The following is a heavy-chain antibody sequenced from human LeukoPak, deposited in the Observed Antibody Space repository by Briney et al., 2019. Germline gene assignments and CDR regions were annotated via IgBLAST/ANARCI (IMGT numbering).Heavy chain of an antibody. CDR3: AKDREVIQNYFDC. V-gene: IGHV3-23*01. CDR2: ISGSGDLT. J-gene: IGHJ4*02. Sequence: PGGSLRLSCAASGFTFSNYAMTWVRQAPGKGLEWVLTISGSGDLTYYADSVKGRFTISRDNSKNTLYLQMNSLRAEDTAVYYCAKDREVIQNYFDCWGQGTLVTVSS. D-gene: IGHD3-10*01. CDR1: GFTFSNYA.